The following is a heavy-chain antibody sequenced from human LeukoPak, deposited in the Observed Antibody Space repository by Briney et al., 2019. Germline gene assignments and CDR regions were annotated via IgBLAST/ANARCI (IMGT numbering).Heavy chain of an antibody. Sequence: SETLSLTCTVSGGSISSYYWSWIRQPPGKGLEWIGYIYYSGSTNYNPSLKSRVTISVDTSKNQFSLKLSSVTAADTAVYYCARVSRYSYGHPFDYWGQGTLVTVSS. V-gene: IGHV4-59*12. J-gene: IGHJ4*02. CDR1: GGSISSYY. CDR2: IYYSGST. CDR3: ARVSRYSYGHPFDY. D-gene: IGHD5-18*01.